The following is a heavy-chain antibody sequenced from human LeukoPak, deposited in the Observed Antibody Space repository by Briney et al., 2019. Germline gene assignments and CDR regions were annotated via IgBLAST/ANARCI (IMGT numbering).Heavy chain of an antibody. D-gene: IGHD1-7*01. CDR1: GYTFTAHY. Sequence: ASVKVSCKTSGYTFTAHYLHWVRQAPGQGLQWMGWINPDSGGTNYAQTFQGRVTMSSGTSVDTAYMELTSLTSDDSAVYYCARDLDNWNYDPFDYWGQGTLVTVSS. V-gene: IGHV1-2*02. CDR3: ARDLDNWNYDPFDY. J-gene: IGHJ4*02. CDR2: INPDSGGT.